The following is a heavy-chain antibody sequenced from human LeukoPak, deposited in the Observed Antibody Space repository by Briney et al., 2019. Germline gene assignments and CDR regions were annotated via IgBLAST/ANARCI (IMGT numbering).Heavy chain of an antibody. D-gene: IGHD3-10*01. J-gene: IGHJ4*02. V-gene: IGHV1-69*13. CDR3: AREGVLWFGELSLFDY. CDR1: GGTFSSYA. Sequence: GASVKVSCKASGGTFSSYAISWVRQAPGQGLEWMGGIIPIFGTANYAQKFQGRVTITADESTSTAYMELSSLRSDDTAVYYCAREGVLWFGELSLFDYWGQGTLVTVSS. CDR2: IIPIFGTA.